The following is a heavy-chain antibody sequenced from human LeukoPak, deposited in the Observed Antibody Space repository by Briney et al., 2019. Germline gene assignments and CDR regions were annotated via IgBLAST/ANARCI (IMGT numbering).Heavy chain of an antibody. D-gene: IGHD2-21*01. V-gene: IGHV1-69*08. J-gene: IGHJ5*02. CDR1: GDTFSSYT. CDR3: ARDNFASIPMGFYG. Sequence: SVKLSRTASGDTFSSYTICWVRHAPAQGLEWMGKIIPIAGRANYAQKFQSRVTITADKSKSTGYMELSSMRSEYTAVYYCARDNFASIPMGFYGWGQGTLVTVSS. CDR2: IIPIAGRA.